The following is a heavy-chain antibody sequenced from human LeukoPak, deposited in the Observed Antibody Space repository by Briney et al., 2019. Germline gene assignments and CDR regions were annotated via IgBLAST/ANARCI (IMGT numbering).Heavy chain of an antibody. D-gene: IGHD1-26*01. V-gene: IGHV3-33*01. J-gene: IGHJ4*02. CDR1: GFTFSSYG. CDR2: IWYDGSNK. Sequence: GGSLRLSCAASGFTFSSYGMHWVRQAPGKGLEWVAVIWYDGSNKYYADSVMGRFTISRDNSKNTLYLQMNSLRAEDTAVYYCARDQSGSRTMNYWGQGTLVTVSS. CDR3: ARDQSGSRTMNY.